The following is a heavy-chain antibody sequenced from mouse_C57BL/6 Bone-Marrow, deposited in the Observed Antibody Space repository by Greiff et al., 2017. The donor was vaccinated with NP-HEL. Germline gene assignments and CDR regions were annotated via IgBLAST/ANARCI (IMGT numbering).Heavy chain of an antibody. D-gene: IGHD2-3*01. CDR1: GYTFTSYW. J-gene: IGHJ1*03. Sequence: QVQLQQPGTELVKPGASVKLSCKASGYTFTSYWMHWVKQRPGQGLEWIGNINPSNGGTNYNEKFKSKATLTVDKSSRTAYMRLSNLTSEDSAVYYCAREGEWLLLNWYFDGWGTGTTVTVSS. V-gene: IGHV1-53*01. CDR2: INPSNGGT. CDR3: AREGEWLLLNWYFDG.